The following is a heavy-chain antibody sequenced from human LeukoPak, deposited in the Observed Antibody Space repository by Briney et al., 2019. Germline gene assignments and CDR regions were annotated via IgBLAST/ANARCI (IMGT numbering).Heavy chain of an antibody. J-gene: IGHJ4*02. CDR1: GFTFSSYA. D-gene: IGHD2-15*01. Sequence: GGSLRLSCAASGFTFSSYAMSWVRQAPGKGLEWVSAISGSGGSTYYADSVKGRFTIPRDNSKNTLYLQMNSLRAEDTAVYYCAKGVVAGREGYYFDYWGQGTLVTVSS. CDR2: ISGSGGST. V-gene: IGHV3-23*01. CDR3: AKGVVAGREGYYFDY.